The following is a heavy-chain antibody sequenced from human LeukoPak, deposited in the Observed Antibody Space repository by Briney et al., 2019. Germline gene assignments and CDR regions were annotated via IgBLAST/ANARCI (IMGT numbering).Heavy chain of an antibody. J-gene: IGHJ4*02. Sequence: GGSLRLSCAASGFTLSSYWMSWVRQAPGKGLEWVANIKLDGSEKYYVDSVKGRFTISRDNAKNSLYLQMNSLRAEDTAVYYCAKIAVESYYFDSWGQGTLVTVSS. D-gene: IGHD6-19*01. CDR3: AKIAVESYYFDS. CDR2: IKLDGSEK. V-gene: IGHV3-7*01. CDR1: GFTLSSYW.